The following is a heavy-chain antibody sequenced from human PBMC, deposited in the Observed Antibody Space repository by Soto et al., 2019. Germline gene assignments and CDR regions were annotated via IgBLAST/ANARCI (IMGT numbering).Heavy chain of an antibody. CDR1: GFSLSTRGVA. Sequence: QITLKESGPTLVKPTQTLTLTCTFSGFSLSTRGVAVGWIRQPPGKALEWLALIYGDDDKRYSPSLRSRLTITKDTSKNQVVLTMTNMDPVDTATYYCAHKTGYSTTWYAWYFDVWGRGTLVTVSP. V-gene: IGHV2-5*02. CDR3: AHKTGYSTTWYAWYFDV. J-gene: IGHJ2*01. CDR2: IYGDDDK. D-gene: IGHD6-13*01.